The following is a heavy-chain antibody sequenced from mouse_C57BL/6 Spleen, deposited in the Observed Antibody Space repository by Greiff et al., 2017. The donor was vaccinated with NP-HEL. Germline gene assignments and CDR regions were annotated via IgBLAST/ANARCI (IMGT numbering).Heavy chain of an antibody. D-gene: IGHD1-1*01. CDR3: ARHGRFITTVEDAMDY. CDR2: IYPGSGSI. V-gene: IGHV1-62-2*01. CDR1: GYTFTEYT. Sequence: QVQLKQSGAELVKPGASVKLSCKASGYTFTEYTIHWVKQRSGQGLEWIGWIYPGSGSIKYNEKFKDKATLPADKSYSTVYMVLSRLTSVDSAVYFCARHGRFITTVEDAMDYWGQGTSVTVSS. J-gene: IGHJ4*01.